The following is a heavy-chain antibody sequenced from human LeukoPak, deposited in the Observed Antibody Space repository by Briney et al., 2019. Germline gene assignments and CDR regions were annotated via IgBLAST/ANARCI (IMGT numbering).Heavy chain of an antibody. V-gene: IGHV3-33*01. CDR1: GFTFSSYG. CDR3: APTGEDGVMDY. J-gene: IGHJ4*02. CDR2: IWYDGSNK. D-gene: IGHD3-16*01. Sequence: PGGSLRLSCAASGFTFSSYGMHWVRQAPGKGLERVAVIWYDGSNKYYADSVKGRFTISRDNSKNTLYLQMNSLRAEDTAVYYCAPTGEDGVMDYWGQGTLVTVSS.